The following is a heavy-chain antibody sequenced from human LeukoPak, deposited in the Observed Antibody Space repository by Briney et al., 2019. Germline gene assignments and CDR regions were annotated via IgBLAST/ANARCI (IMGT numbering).Heavy chain of an antibody. D-gene: IGHD2-21*02. J-gene: IGHJ5*02. Sequence: SETLSLTCTVSGGSIRSSGHYWTWIRQHPEKGLEWIGYISHSGNTYYNPSLKTRISISLGTSSNHFSLRLSSVTAADTTVYYCARARDVCGGGCPEVANWFDPWGQGALVTVSS. CDR2: ISHSGNT. V-gene: IGHV4-31*03. CDR1: GGSIRSSGHY. CDR3: ARARDVCGGGCPEVANWFDP.